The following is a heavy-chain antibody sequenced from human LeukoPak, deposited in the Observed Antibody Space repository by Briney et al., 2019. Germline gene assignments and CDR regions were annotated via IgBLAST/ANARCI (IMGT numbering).Heavy chain of an antibody. CDR2: ISSNGGST. D-gene: IGHD6-19*01. Sequence: GGSLRLSCSASGFTFSSYDMHWVRQAPGKGLGYVSAISSNGGSTYYVDSVKGRFTISRDNSRSTLYLQMSSRRAEDTAVYYCVKDIWQWLVMGGFDYWDQGTLVTVSS. CDR1: GFTFSSYD. CDR3: VKDIWQWLVMGGFDY. J-gene: IGHJ4*02. V-gene: IGHV3-64D*09.